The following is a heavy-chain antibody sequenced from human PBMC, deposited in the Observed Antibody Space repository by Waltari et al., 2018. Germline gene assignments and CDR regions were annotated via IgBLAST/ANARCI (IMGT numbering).Heavy chain of an antibody. Sequence: QLQLQQWGAGLLKPSETLSLTCAVYGGSFSGHYWSWIRQPPGKGLEWMGEINHSGSTNYNPSLKSRVTLSLDTSKNQFSLELNSVIAAETAVYYCARGGAGATIANWGQGTLVTGSS. CDR2: INHSGST. V-gene: IGHV4-34*01. CDR3: ARGGAGATIAN. J-gene: IGHJ4*02. CDR1: GGSFSGHY. D-gene: IGHD1-26*01.